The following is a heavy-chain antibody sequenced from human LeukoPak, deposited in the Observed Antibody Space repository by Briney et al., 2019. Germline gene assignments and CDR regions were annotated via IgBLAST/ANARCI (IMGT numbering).Heavy chain of an antibody. CDR2: IYTSGST. V-gene: IGHV4-4*07. D-gene: IGHD2/OR15-2a*01. Sequence: PSETLSLTCTVSGGSISSYYWSWIRQPAGKGLEWIGCIYTSGSTNYNPSLKSRVTMSVDTSKNQFSLKLSSVTAADTAVYYCAGHHPRNTVDFWGQGTLVTVSS. J-gene: IGHJ4*02. CDR3: AGHHPRNTVDF. CDR1: GGSISSYY.